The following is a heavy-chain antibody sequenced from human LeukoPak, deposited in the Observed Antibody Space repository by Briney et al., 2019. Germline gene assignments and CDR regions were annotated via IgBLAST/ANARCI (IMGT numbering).Heavy chain of an antibody. CDR1: GFYFANYA. CDR3: TKAPIVSCSGAFCYPFDS. V-gene: IGHV3-23*01. D-gene: IGHD2-15*01. J-gene: IGHJ4*02. Sequence: GGSLRLYCAASGFYFANYAMSWVRQAPGKGLEWVSATVGGGSPNTYHADSVKGRFTISRDNSKNTLFLQMNSLRAEDTAIYYCTKAPIVSCSGAFCYPFDSWGQGTLVTVSS. CDR2: TVGGGSPNT.